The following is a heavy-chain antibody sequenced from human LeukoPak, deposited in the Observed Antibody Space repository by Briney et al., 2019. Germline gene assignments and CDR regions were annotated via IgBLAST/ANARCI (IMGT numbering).Heavy chain of an antibody. V-gene: IGHV4-61*02. CDR1: GGSICSGSYY. Sequence: SQTLSLTCTVSGGSICSGSYYWSWIRQPAGKGLEWIARIYTSGSTNYNPSLKSRVTISVDTSKNQFSLKLSSVTAADTAVYYCAGEVWGSYRLVDYWGQGTLVTVSS. D-gene: IGHD3-16*02. CDR2: IYTSGST. CDR3: AGEVWGSYRLVDY. J-gene: IGHJ4*02.